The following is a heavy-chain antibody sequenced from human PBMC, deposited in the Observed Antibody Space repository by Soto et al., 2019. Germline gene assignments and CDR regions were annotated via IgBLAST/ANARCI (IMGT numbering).Heavy chain of an antibody. D-gene: IGHD2-15*01. CDR3: ARAQGSASPGVVSFVT. CDR2: ISSSSSYI. J-gene: IGHJ3*02. V-gene: IGHV3-21*01. CDR1: GFTFSTYS. Sequence: EVQLVESGGGLVKPGGSLRLSCAASGFTFSTYSMNWVRQAPGKGLEWVSSISSSSSYIYYADSVKGRFTISGDNAKNSLILQRNGLRAGDTPVYYCARAQGSASPGVVSFVTGGQGTMVTVPS.